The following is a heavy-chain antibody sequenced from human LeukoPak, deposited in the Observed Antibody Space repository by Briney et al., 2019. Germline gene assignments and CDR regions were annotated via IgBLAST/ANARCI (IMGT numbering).Heavy chain of an antibody. D-gene: IGHD3-22*01. V-gene: IGHV4-39*07. CDR3: ARTYDSPGYYSPDYYYMDV. CDR1: GVSISSGSNY. J-gene: IGHJ6*03. CDR2: IYSSGST. Sequence: PSETLSLTCSVSGVSISSGSNYWGWIRQPPGKTLEWIGSIYSSGSTYYNSSLKSRVIILIDTSKNHFSLTLSSVTAADTAVYYCARTYDSPGYYSPDYYYMDVWGKGTTVTISS.